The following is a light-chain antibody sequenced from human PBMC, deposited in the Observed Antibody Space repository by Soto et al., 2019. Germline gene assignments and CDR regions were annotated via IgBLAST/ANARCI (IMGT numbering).Light chain of an antibody. CDR2: GAF. Sequence: EIGMTQSAVTLSVSPGERATLSCRASQSVSSNLAWYQQKPGQAPSLLIYGAFTRATGIPARFSGTGSGTEFTLTISSLQSEDFALYYCQQSNDWPLPFGQRTK. CDR1: QSVSSN. CDR3: QQSNDWPLP. J-gene: IGKJ1*01. V-gene: IGKV3-15*01.